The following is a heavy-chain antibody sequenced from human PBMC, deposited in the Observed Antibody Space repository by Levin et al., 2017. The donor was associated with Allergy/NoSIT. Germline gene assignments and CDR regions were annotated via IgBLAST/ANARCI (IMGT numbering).Heavy chain of an antibody. J-gene: IGHJ3*02. Sequence: KISCKASGGTFSDYAISWVRQAPGQGLEWMGGIIPILGTANYAQTFQGRVTITADESTSTAYMELSSLRSEDTAVYYCARNRSGSYYGDAFDIWGQGTMVTVSS. CDR3: ARNRSGSYYGDAFDI. CDR2: IIPILGTA. D-gene: IGHD1-26*01. CDR1: GGTFSDYA. V-gene: IGHV1-69*01.